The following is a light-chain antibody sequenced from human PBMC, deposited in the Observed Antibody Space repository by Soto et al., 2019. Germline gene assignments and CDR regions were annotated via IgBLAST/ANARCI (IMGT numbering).Light chain of an antibody. J-gene: IGKJ3*01. Sequence: EIVLTQSPGTLSLSPGERATLSCRASQSVDSNYLAWYQQKPGQAPRLLISGASTRATGIPDRFSGSGSGADFTLTINRLEPEDFAVYYCQQYVGDSPRFTFGPGTKVDMK. CDR2: GAS. CDR1: QSVDSNY. CDR3: QQYVGDSPRFT. V-gene: IGKV3-20*01.